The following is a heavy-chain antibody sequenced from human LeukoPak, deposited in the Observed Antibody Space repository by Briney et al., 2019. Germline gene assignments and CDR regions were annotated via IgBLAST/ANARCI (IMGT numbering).Heavy chain of an antibody. V-gene: IGHV3-11*05. D-gene: IGHD2-2*02. CDR3: ARDLYNMAKDYYYGMDV. CDR2: ISSSSSYT. CDR1: GFTFSDYY. J-gene: IGHJ6*02. Sequence: GGSLRLSCAASGFTFSDYYMSWSRQAPGKGLEWVSYISSSSSYTNYADSVKGRFTISRDNAKNSLYLQMNSLRAEDTAVYYCARDLYNMAKDYYYGMDVWGQGTTVTVSS.